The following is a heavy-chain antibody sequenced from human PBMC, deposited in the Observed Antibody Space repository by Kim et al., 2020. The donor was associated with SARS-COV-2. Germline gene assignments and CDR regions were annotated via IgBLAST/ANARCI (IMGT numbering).Heavy chain of an antibody. CDR1: GFTFDDYA. CDR2: ISWNSGSI. CDR3: AKATFREIAAAGDFDY. V-gene: IGHV3-9*01. J-gene: IGHJ4*01. Sequence: GGSLRLSCAASGFTFDDYAMHWVRQAPGKGLEWVSGISWNSGSIGYADSVKGRFTISRDNAKNSLYLQMNSLRAEDTALYYCAKATFREIAAAGDFDYWG. D-gene: IGHD6-13*01.